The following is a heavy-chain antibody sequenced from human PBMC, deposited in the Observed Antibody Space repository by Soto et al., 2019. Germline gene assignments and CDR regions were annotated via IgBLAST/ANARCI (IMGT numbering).Heavy chain of an antibody. Sequence: GGSLRLSCAASGFTFSSYSMNWVRQAPGKGLEWVSSISSGSSYIYYADTVKGQFTISRDNAKNSLYLQMNSLRAEDTAVYYCARARIEAGYYFDYWGQGTLVTVSS. CDR2: ISSGSSYI. CDR1: GFTFSSYS. J-gene: IGHJ4*02. CDR3: ARARIEAGYYFDY. V-gene: IGHV3-21*01.